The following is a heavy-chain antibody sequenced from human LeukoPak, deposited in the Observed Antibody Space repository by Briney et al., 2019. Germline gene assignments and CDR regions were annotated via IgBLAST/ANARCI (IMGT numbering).Heavy chain of an antibody. Sequence: GSLRLSCAASGFTFSSYAMNWVRQAPGKGLEWVSGISDSGGITYYADSVKSRFTISRDNSKNTMYLQMNSLRVEDTAVYYCAKASAVRGYYYYGMDVWGQGTTVTVSS. CDR1: GFTFSSYA. CDR3: AKASAVRGYYYYGMDV. V-gene: IGHV3-23*01. J-gene: IGHJ6*02. D-gene: IGHD3-10*02. CDR2: ISDSGGIT.